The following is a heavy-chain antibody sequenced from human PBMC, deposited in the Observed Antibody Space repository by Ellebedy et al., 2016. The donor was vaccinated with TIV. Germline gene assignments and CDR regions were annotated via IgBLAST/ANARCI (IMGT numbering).Heavy chain of an antibody. D-gene: IGHD3-3*01. J-gene: IGHJ4*02. CDR3: AREFRYDFWRGPLDH. CDR2: IYYTGST. V-gene: IGHV4-59*11. Sequence: SETLSLXCTVSLGSISCHYWTWIRQPPGKGLEWIGNIYYTGSTSYSPSLTGRVTISIDTPKNQFSLKVTSVTAADTAVYYCAREFRYDFWRGPLDHWGQGTTVTVSS. CDR1: LGSISCHY.